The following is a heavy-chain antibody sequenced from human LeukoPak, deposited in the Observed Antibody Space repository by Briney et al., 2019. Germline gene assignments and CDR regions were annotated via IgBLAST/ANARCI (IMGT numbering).Heavy chain of an antibody. Sequence: KTSETLSLTCNVSGGSIRDYFWSWIRQPPGKGLEWIGYIYYSGSTNYNPSLKSRVSISEDTSKSQFSLKLKTMTAADTAVYFCARSTPSTNRNYPPLFSFDSWGQGILVTVSS. D-gene: IGHD1-7*01. CDR3: ARSTPSTNRNYPPLFSFDS. CDR2: IYYSGST. V-gene: IGHV4-59*01. J-gene: IGHJ4*02. CDR1: GGSIRDYF.